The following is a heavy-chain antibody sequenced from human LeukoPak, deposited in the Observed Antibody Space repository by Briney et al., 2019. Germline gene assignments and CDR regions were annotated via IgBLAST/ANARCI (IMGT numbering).Heavy chain of an antibody. V-gene: IGHV3-30*18. CDR2: ISYDGSSK. Sequence: PGGSLRLSCAASGFTFSSYGMHWVRQAPGKGLEWVAVISYDGSSKYYADSVKGRFTISRDNSKNTLYLQMNSLRAEDTAVYYCAKDSTGVTDYWGQGTLVTVSS. CDR3: AKDSTGVTDY. D-gene: IGHD3-10*01. J-gene: IGHJ4*02. CDR1: GFTFSSYG.